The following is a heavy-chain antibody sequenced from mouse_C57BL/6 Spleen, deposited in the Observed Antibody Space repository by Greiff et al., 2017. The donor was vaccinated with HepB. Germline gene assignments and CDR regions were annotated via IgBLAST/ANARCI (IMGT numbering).Heavy chain of an antibody. CDR1: GFTFSDYG. CDR2: ISSGSSTI. V-gene: IGHV5-17*01. D-gene: IGHD2-4*01. Sequence: EVKLMESGGGLVKPGGSLKLSCAASGFTFSDYGMHWVRQAPEKGLEWVAYISSGSSTIYYADTVKGRFTISRDNAKNTLFLQMTSLRSEDTAMYYCARQVYYDYPYYYAMDYWGQGTSVTVSS. J-gene: IGHJ4*01. CDR3: ARQVYYDYPYYYAMDY.